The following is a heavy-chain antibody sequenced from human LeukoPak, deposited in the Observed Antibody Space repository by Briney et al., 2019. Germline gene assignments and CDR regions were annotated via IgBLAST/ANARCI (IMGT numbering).Heavy chain of an antibody. CDR1: GYTFIIYG. D-gene: IGHD3-22*01. V-gene: IGHV1-18*01. J-gene: IGHJ4*02. Sequence: ASVKVSCKASGYTFIIYGFSWVRQAPGQGLEWMGWISAYNGNTNYAQKFQGRITMTTDTSTSTAYMDLRSLRSDDTAVYYCVRYSDSSGIPDYWGQGTLAIVSS. CDR2: ISAYNGNT. CDR3: VRYSDSSGIPDY.